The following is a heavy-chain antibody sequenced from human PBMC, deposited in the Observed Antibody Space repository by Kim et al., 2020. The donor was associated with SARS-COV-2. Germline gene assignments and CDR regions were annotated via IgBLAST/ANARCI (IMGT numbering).Heavy chain of an antibody. D-gene: IGHD3-10*01. J-gene: IGHJ5*02. CDR3: VRDRQLWFGELTRCFDT. Sequence: GGSLRLSCTASGFAFMTYGMHWVRQGPGKGLKWLAVISNDGSKKAYSDPVKGRFTISRANSRDMLYLEMNSLRPEDTGVYYCVRDRQLWFGELTRCFDTWGQGTQVIVSS. CDR1: GFAFMTYG. V-gene: IGHV3-30*19. CDR2: ISNDGSKK.